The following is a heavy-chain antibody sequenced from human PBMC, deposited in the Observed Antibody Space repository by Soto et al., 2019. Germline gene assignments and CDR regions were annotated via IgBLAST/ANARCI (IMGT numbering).Heavy chain of an antibody. CDR1: GYTFTSYY. CDR2: INPSGGST. V-gene: IGHV1-46*01. J-gene: IGHJ6*02. D-gene: IGHD3-9*01. CDR3: ARPDILTGVRPLYYYGMDV. Sequence: ASVEVSCKXSGYTFTSYYMHWVRQAPGQGLEWMGIINPSGGSTSYAQKFQGRVTMTRDTSTSTVYMELSSLRSEDTAVYYCARPDILTGVRPLYYYGMDVWGQGTTVTVSS.